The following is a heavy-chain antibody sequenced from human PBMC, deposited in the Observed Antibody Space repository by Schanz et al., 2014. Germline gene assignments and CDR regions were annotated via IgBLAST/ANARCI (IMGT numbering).Heavy chain of an antibody. Sequence: EVQLVASGGGLVQPGGSLRLSCAASGFAVDNYYMSCVRQAPGRGLEWVSIIFTDGRTYYADSVKGRFTISRDSSKNTLFLQMNSLRTEDTAVYYCARGRVLESWGQGTLVTVSS. CDR1: GFAVDNYY. J-gene: IGHJ5*02. V-gene: IGHV3-66*02. D-gene: IGHD1-1*01. CDR2: IFTDGRT. CDR3: ARGRVLES.